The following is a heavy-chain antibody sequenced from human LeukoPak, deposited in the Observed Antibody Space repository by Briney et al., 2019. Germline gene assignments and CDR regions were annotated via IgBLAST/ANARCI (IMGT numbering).Heavy chain of an antibody. CDR1: GDTVSSSSAA. Sequence: SQTLSLTCALSGDTVSSSSAAWSWVRQSPARGLEWLGRTYYRSKLYNDYANSVKNRISINSETSKNKISPQLTSVTPEDTAVYYCARGTATFDFWGQGTLVTVSS. V-gene: IGHV6-1*01. CDR3: ARGTATFDF. J-gene: IGHJ4*02. CDR2: TYYRSKLYN. D-gene: IGHD1-1*01.